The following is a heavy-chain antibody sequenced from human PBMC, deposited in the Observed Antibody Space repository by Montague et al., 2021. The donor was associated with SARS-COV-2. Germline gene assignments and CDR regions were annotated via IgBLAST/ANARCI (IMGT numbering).Heavy chain of an antibody. V-gene: IGHV4-30-4*08. CDR3: AREVVHVDVLADIPKILYYGLDV. CDR2: IYSTGDT. J-gene: IGHJ6*02. Sequence: TLSLTCTVSGGAIISGDYYWTWIRQPPGKGLEWIGNIYSTGDTSYSPSLKGRVGISLDTSKNQVSLNLRSVAAADTAVYYCAREVVHVDVLADIPKILYYGLDVWGQGTTVIVSS. D-gene: IGHD6-19*01. CDR1: GGAIISGDYY.